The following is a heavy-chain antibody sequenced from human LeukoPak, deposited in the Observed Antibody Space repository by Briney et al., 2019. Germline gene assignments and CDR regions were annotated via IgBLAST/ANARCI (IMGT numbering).Heavy chain of an antibody. CDR2: IYYSGST. CDR3: ASPGYSSGWDYYYYYYGMDV. J-gene: IGHJ6*02. Sequence: KPSETLSLTCTVSGGSISSSSYYWGWIRQPPGKGLEWIGSIYYSGSTYYNPSLKSRVTISVDTSKNQFSLKLSSVTAADTAVYYCASPGYSSGWDYYYYYYGMDVWGQGTTVTVSS. CDR1: GGSISSSSYY. D-gene: IGHD6-19*01. V-gene: IGHV4-39*01.